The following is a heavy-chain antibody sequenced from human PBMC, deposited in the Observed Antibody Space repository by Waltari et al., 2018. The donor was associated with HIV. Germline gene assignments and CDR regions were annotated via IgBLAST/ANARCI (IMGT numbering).Heavy chain of an antibody. Sequence: EVQLVESGGGLVNPGGSLRLSFAASGFTFSSYHMHWVRPSPGKGLEWVSSISTSRDYIYYADSVKGRFTISRDNAKNSLYLQMNSLRAEDTAVYYCARDAVAAVDYWGQGTLVTVSS. V-gene: IGHV3-21*01. J-gene: IGHJ4*02. D-gene: IGHD6-19*01. CDR3: ARDAVAAVDY. CDR1: GFTFSSYH. CDR2: ISTSRDYI.